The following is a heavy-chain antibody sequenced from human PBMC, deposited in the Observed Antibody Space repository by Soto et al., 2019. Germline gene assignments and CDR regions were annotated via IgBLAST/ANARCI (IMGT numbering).Heavy chain of an antibody. Sequence: PGESLKISCQGSGSSFASYWIGWARQMPGKDLEWVGSIYHAASHTRYSPSFQGQVTISADKSLMTAYLQWTSLKASDTALYYCARILSFTLAFYSDCMHVCGQGTTVTVSS. CDR1: GSSFASYW. CDR2: IYHAASHT. J-gene: IGHJ6*02. V-gene: IGHV5-51*01. CDR3: ARILSFTLAFYSDCMHV. D-gene: IGHD3-16*01.